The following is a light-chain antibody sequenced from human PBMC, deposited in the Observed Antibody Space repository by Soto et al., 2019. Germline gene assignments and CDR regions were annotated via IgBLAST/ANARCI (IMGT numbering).Light chain of an antibody. J-gene: IGKJ1*01. V-gene: IGKV1-5*03. CDR1: QSISSW. CDR3: QQYNSYLRT. Sequence: DIQMTQSPSTLSASVGDRVTITCRASQSISSWLAWYQQKPGKAPKLLIYKASSLESGVPSRFGGSGSGIEFTLTISSLQRDDFATYYCQQYNSYLRTFGQGTKVDIK. CDR2: KAS.